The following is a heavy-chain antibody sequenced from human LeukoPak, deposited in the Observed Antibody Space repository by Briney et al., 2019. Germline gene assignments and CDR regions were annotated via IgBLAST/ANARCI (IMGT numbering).Heavy chain of an antibody. V-gene: IGHV4-34*01. Sequence: SETLSLTCAVYGGFFSGYYWSWIRQPPGKGLEWIGEINHSGSTNYNPSLKSRVTISVDTSKNQFSLKLSSVTAADTAVYYCARGRGYYYYYMDVWGKGTTVTVSS. CDR3: ARGRGYYYYYMDV. J-gene: IGHJ6*03. CDR2: INHSGST. CDR1: GGFFSGYY. D-gene: IGHD3-10*01.